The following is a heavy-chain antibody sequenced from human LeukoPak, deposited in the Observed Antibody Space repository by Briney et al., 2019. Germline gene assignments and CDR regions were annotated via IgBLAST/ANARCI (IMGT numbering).Heavy chain of an antibody. CDR1: GGSISSGGYY. CDR3: ARGYCSGGSCLFDP. CDR2: IYRSGST. J-gene: IGHJ5*02. D-gene: IGHD2-15*01. V-gene: IGHV4-30-2*01. Sequence: PSETLSLTCTVSGGSISSGGYYWSWIRQPPGKGLEWIGYIYRSGSTYYNPSLKSRVTISVDRSKNQFSLKLSSVTAADTAVYYCARGYCSGGSCLFDPWGQGTLVTVSS.